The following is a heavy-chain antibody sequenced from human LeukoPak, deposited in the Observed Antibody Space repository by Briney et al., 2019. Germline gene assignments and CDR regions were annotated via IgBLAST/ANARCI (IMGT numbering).Heavy chain of an antibody. D-gene: IGHD3-22*01. J-gene: IGHJ4*02. CDR1: GFTFSSYG. CDR2: IWYDGSNK. V-gene: IGHV3-33*01. Sequence: GRSLRLSCAASGFTFSSYGMHWVRQAPGKGLEWVAVIWYDGSNKYYADSVKGRFTISRDNSKNTLYLQMNSLRAEDTAVYYCARDSYYYYSSGRFDYWGQGTLVTVYS. CDR3: ARDSYYYYSSGRFDY.